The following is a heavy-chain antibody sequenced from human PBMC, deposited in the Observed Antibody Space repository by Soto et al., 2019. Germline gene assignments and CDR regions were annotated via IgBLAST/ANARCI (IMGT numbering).Heavy chain of an antibody. D-gene: IGHD1-26*01. CDR1: GFSLTTSGVG. V-gene: IGHV2-5*02. J-gene: IGHJ4*02. Sequence: QITLKESGPTLVKPTQTLTLTCTFSGFSLTTSGVGVGWIRQPPGKALDWLALIYWDDDKRYSPSLKSRLTITRDASKNQVVLTMTNMDPVDTATYYCLSRAEPTRGGYYFDYWGQGTLVTVSS. CDR2: IYWDDDK. CDR3: LSRAEPTRGGYYFDY.